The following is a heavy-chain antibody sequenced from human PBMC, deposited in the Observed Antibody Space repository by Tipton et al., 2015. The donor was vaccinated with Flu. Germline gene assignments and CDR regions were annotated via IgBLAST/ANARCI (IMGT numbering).Heavy chain of an antibody. J-gene: IGHJ4*02. CDR3: AREGGGSLDY. CDR1: GDSISSYY. Sequence: TLSLTCTVSGDSISSYYWTWIRQSPGKGLEWIGYISYSGSTNYNPSFKSRVTISLETSKHQFSLKLTSVTAADTAVYYCAREGGGSLDYWGQGTLVTVSS. V-gene: IGHV4-59*01. D-gene: IGHD2-15*01. CDR2: ISYSGST.